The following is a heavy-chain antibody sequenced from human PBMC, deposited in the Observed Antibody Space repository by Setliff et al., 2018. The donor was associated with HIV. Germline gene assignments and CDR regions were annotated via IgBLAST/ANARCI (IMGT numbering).Heavy chain of an antibody. Sequence: SVKVSCKASGYTFTNYYMHWVRQAPGQGLEWMGGIIPIFGTANYAQKFQGRVTITTDESTSTAYEDTAVYYCARGEKKNVDIVATRDFYYYYMDVWGKGTTVTVSS. J-gene: IGHJ6*03. V-gene: IGHV1-69*05. CDR1: GYTFTNYY. CDR2: IIPIFGTA. D-gene: IGHD5-12*01. CDR3: ARGEKKNVDIVATRDFYYYYMDV.